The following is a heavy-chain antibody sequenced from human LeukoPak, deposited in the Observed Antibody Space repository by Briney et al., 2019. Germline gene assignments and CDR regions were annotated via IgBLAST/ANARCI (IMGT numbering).Heavy chain of an antibody. V-gene: IGHV3-74*01. CDR2: INSDGSST. Sequence: GGSLRLSCAASGFTFSSYWMHWVRQAPGKGLVWVSRINSDGSSTSYADSVKGRFTISRDNAKNTLYLQMNSLRAEDTAVYYCAKSKAIVATIVTAYFDYWGQGTLVTVSS. CDR1: GFTFSSYW. J-gene: IGHJ4*02. D-gene: IGHD5-12*01. CDR3: AKSKAIVATIVTAYFDY.